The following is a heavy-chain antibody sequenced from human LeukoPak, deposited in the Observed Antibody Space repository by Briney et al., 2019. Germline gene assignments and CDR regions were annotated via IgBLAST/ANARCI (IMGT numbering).Heavy chain of an antibody. J-gene: IGHJ4*02. CDR3: ERQTTIDYLDY. V-gene: IGHV5-51*01. Sequence: GESLKISWKGPGYTFTNYWILWVRPMPGKDLELMGIIYPGDSVTRYSPSLQGQVTISVDKSISTAYLQWSSLKASDTAMYYCERQTTIDYLDYWDQGTLVSVSS. CDR2: IYPGDSVT. CDR1: GYTFTNYW. D-gene: IGHD5-24*01.